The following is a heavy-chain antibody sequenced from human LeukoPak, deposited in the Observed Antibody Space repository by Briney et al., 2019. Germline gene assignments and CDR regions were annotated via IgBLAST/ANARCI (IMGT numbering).Heavy chain of an antibody. V-gene: IGHV4-4*02. D-gene: IGHD3-9*01. CDR3: ARGHILTPDY. CDR1: GGSISSSNW. CDR2: IYHSGST. J-gene: IGHJ4*02. Sequence: PSGTLSLTCAVSGGSISSSNWWSWVRQPPGKGLEWIGEIYHSGSTNYNPSPKSPVTISVDTSKNQFSLKLISVTAADTAVDYCARGHILTPDYWGQGTLVTVSS.